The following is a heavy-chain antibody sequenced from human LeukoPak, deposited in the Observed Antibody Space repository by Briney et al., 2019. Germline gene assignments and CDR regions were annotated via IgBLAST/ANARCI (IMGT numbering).Heavy chain of an antibody. J-gene: IGHJ4*02. CDR2: MNPNSGNT. Sequence: ASVKVSCKASGYTFTSYDINWVRQATGQGLEWMGWMNPNSGNTGYAQKFQGRVTMTTDTSTSTAYMELRSLRSGDTAVYYCATGYCSSTNCRIDYWGQGTLVSVSS. CDR3: ATGYCSSTNCRIDY. CDR1: GYTFTSYD. D-gene: IGHD2-2*03. V-gene: IGHV1-8*01.